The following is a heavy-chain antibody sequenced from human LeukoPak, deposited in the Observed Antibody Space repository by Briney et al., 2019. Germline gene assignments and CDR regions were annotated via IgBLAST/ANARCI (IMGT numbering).Heavy chain of an antibody. J-gene: IGHJ4*02. Sequence: GGSLRLSCAASGFTFDDYAMHWVRHAPGKGLEWVSGISWNSGSIGYADSVKGRFTISRDNAKNSLYLQMNSLRAEDTALYYCAKGLYYDSSGYLGTFDYWGQGTLVTVSS. V-gene: IGHV3-9*01. CDR3: AKGLYYDSSGYLGTFDY. CDR2: ISWNSGSI. D-gene: IGHD3-22*01. CDR1: GFTFDDYA.